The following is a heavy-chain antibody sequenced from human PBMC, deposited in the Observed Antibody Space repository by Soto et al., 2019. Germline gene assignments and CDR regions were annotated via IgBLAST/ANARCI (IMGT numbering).Heavy chain of an antibody. CDR1: GGSISSSSYY. J-gene: IGHJ4*02. D-gene: IGHD5-12*01. V-gene: IGHV4-39*01. CDR3: ARHSDSGPKLYDY. CDR2: IYYSGST. Sequence: SETLSLTCTVSGGSISSSSYYWGWIRQPPGKGLEWIGSIYYSGSTYYNPSLKSRVTISVDTSKNQFSLKLSSVTAADTAVYYCARHSDSGPKLYDYWGQGTLVTVSS.